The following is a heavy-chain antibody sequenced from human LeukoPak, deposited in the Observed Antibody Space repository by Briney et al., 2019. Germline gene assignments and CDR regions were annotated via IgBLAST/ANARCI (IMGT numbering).Heavy chain of an antibody. CDR1: GGTFSSYA. CDR2: IIPIFGTA. Sequence: SVKVSCKASGGTFSSYAISWVRQAPGQGLEWMGRIIPIFGTANYAQKFQGRVTITTDESTSTAYMELSSLRSEDTAVYYCARDTEEKVYYYDSSGYYYSDYWGQGTLVTVSS. J-gene: IGHJ4*02. V-gene: IGHV1-69*05. D-gene: IGHD3-22*01. CDR3: ARDTEEKVYYYDSSGYYYSDY.